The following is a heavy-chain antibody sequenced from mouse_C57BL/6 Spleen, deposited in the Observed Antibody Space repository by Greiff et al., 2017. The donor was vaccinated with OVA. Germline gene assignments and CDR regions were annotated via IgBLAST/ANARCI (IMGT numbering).Heavy chain of an antibody. J-gene: IGHJ1*03. CDR2: ISSKSNNYAT. V-gene: IGHV10-1*01. CDR1: GFSFNTYA. Sequence: EVMLVESGGGLVQPKGSLKLSCAASGFSFNTYAMNWVRQAPGKGLEWVARISSKSNNYATYYADSVKDRFTISRDDSESMLYLQMNNLKTEDTAMYYCVRHPGGYFDVWGTGTTVTVSS. CDR3: VRHPGGYFDV.